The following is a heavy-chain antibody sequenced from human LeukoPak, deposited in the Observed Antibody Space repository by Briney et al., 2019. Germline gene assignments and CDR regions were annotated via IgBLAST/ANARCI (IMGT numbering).Heavy chain of an antibody. CDR3: AKDGVEWLLFSPHYFDY. Sequence: GGSLRLSCAASGFTFSSYGMHWVRQAPGKGLEWVAFIRYDGSNKYYADSVKGRFTISRDNSKNTLYLQMNSLRAEDTAVYYCAKDGVEWLLFSPHYFDYWGQGTLVTVSS. D-gene: IGHD3-3*01. V-gene: IGHV3-30*02. J-gene: IGHJ4*02. CDR1: GFTFSSYG. CDR2: IRYDGSNK.